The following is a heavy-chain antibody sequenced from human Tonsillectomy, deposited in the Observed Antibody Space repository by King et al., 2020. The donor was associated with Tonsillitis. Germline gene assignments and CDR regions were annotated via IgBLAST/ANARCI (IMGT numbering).Heavy chain of an antibody. D-gene: IGHD6-25*01. V-gene: IGHV1-2*02. CDR3: ARGEIPADYFDS. CDR1: GYSFSDYY. CDR2: LNTDTGGT. J-gene: IGHJ4*02. Sequence: QLVQSGAEVKKPGASVRVSCKASGYSFSDYYIHWLRQAPGQGLEWMGWLNTDTGGTHFALKFRGRVSMTRDTSISTAYMDLSRLTSDDTAVYFCARGEIPADYFDSWGPGSLVTVSS.